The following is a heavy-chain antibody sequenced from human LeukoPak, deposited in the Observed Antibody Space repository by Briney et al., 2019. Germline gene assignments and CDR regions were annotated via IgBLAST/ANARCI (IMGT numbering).Heavy chain of an antibody. D-gene: IGHD6-19*01. V-gene: IGHV1-69*04. CDR1: GGTFSSYA. CDR2: IIPILGIA. Sequence: GASVRVSCTASGGTFSSYAIGWVRQAPGQGLEWMGRIIPILGIANYAQKFQGRVTITADKSTSTAYMELSSLRSEDTAVYYCARDSGSGWSDFDYWGQGTLVTVSS. J-gene: IGHJ4*02. CDR3: ARDSGSGWSDFDY.